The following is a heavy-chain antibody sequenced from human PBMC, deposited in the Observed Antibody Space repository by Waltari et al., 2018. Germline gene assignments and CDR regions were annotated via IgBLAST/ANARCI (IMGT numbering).Heavy chain of an antibody. D-gene: IGHD2-2*01. CDR3: AREKFVVPANSWFDP. CDR1: GSTFSIYW. CDR2: IKPDGSET. Sequence: EVQLVESGGGLVQPGRSLRLSCAASGSTFSIYWLTWVRQAPGKGLEWVANIKPDGSETNYVDSVEGRFTISRDNAKNSLYLQMNSLRAEDSAVYYCAREKFVVPANSWFDPWGQGTLVTVSS. V-gene: IGHV3-7*01. J-gene: IGHJ5*02.